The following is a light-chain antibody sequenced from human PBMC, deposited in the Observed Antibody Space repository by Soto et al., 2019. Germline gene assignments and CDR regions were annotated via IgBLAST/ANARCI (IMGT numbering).Light chain of an antibody. CDR2: GAS. Sequence: EIVLTQSPGTLSLSPGERATLSCRASQSLTNNYFAWYQQKPGRALRLLISGASKRATGIPDRFSGSGSGTDFTLKISRVEAEDVGVYYCMQALQTPPTFGQGTRLEIK. V-gene: IGKV3-20*01. J-gene: IGKJ5*01. CDR3: MQALQTPPT. CDR1: QSLTNNY.